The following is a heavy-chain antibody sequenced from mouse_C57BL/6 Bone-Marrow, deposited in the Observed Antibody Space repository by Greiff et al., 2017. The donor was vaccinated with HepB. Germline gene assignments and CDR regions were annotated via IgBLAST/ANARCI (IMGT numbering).Heavy chain of an antibody. V-gene: IGHV1-54*01. D-gene: IGHD2-2*01. J-gene: IGHJ2*01. CDR2: INPGSGGT. Sequence: QVQLQQSGAELVKPGASVKMSCKASGYAFTNYLIEWVKQRPGQGLEWIGVINPGSGGTNYNEKFKGKATLTADKSSSTAYMQLSSLTSEDSAVYFCARFPYYAYEDYWGQGTTLTVSS. CDR3: ARFPYYAYEDY. CDR1: GYAFTNYL.